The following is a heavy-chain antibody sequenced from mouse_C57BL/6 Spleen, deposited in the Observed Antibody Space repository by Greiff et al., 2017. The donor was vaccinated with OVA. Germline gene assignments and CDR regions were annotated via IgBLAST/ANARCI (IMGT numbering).Heavy chain of an antibody. CDR2: ISDGGSYT. D-gene: IGHD1-1*01. J-gene: IGHJ2*01. CDR3: AREEGLGTVVEYFDY. V-gene: IGHV5-4*01. Sequence: EVKVVESGGGLVKPGGSLKLSCAASGFTFSSYAMSWVRQTPEKRLEWVATISDGGSYTYYPDNVKGRFTISRDNAKNNLYLQMSHLKSEDTAMYYCAREEGLGTVVEYFDYWGQGTTLTVSS. CDR1: GFTFSSYA.